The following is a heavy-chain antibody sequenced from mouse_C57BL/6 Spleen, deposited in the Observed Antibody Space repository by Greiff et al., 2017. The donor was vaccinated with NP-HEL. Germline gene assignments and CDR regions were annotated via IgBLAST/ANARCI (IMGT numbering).Heavy chain of an antibody. CDR3: ASGSYCYGISLAWFAY. Sequence: VQLQQSGPGLVKPSQSLSLTCSVTGYSITSGYYWNWIRQFPGNTLEWMGYISYDGSNNYNPSLKNRISITRYTSKNQFFLKLNSVTTEDTATYYCASGSYCYGISLAWFAYWGQGTLVTVAA. CDR1: GYSITSGYY. J-gene: IGHJ3*01. D-gene: IGHD1-1*01. V-gene: IGHV3-6*01. CDR2: ISYDGSN.